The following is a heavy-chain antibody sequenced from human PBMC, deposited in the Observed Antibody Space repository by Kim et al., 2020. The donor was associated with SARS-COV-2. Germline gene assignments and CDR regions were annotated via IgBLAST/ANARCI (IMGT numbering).Heavy chain of an antibody. V-gene: IGHV1-8*01. Sequence: GYAQKCEGRVSMTRNNSISTAYMELSSLRSEDTAVYYCARDRGSGIKADYWGQGTLVTVSS. D-gene: IGHD1-26*01. CDR3: ARDRGSGIKADY. J-gene: IGHJ4*02.